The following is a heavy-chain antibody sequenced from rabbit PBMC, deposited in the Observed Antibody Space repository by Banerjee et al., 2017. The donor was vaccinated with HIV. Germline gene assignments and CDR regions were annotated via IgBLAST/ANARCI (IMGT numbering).Heavy chain of an antibody. CDR2: IYSGSSNGP. V-gene: IGHV1S45*01. D-gene: IGHD6-1*01. CDR3: ARSAYTGYGYANLNL. J-gene: IGHJ3*01. Sequence: QEQLEESGGGLVKPGETLTLTCKASGFSFSSYWMCWVRQAPGKGLEWIACIYSGSSNGPYYASWAKSRFTISKTSSTTVTLQMTSLTAADTATYFCARSAYTGYGYANLNLWGQGTLVTVS. CDR1: GFSFSSYW.